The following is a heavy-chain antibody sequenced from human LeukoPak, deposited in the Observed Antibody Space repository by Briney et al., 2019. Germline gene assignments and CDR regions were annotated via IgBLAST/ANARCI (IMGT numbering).Heavy chain of an antibody. V-gene: IGHV3-21*01. Sequence: PGGSLRLSCAASGFTFSSYSMNWVRQAPGKGLEWVSSISSSSSYIYYADSVKGRFTISRDNAKNSLYLQMNSLRAEDTAVYYCARGLAAAGPAVYYYGMDVWGQGTTVTVSS. CDR2: ISSSSSYI. CDR3: ARGLAAAGPAVYYYGMDV. D-gene: IGHD6-13*01. CDR1: GFTFSSYS. J-gene: IGHJ6*02.